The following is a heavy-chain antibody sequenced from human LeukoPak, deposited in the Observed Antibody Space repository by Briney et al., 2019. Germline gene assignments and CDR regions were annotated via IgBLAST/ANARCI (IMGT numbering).Heavy chain of an antibody. J-gene: IGHJ4*02. CDR2: INHSGST. CDR3: ARGLRYCSSTSCYTRGSSSDY. V-gene: IGHV4-34*01. D-gene: IGHD2-2*02. Sequence: SSETLSLTCAVYGGSFSGYYWSWIRQPPGKGLEWIGEINHSGSTNYNPSLKSRVTISVDTSKNQFSLKLSSVTAADTAVYYCARGLRYCSSTSCYTRGSSSDYWGQGTLVTVSS. CDR1: GGSFSGYY.